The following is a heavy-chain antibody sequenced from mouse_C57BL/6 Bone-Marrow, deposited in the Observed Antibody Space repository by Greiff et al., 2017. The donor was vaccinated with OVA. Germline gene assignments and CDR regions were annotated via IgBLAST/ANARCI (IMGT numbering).Heavy chain of an antibody. CDR3: AYYYGSSLGFAY. V-gene: IGHV1-63*01. Sequence: QVQLQQSGAELVRPGTSVKMSCKASGYTFTNYWLGWAKQRPGHGLEWIGDIYPGGGYTNYNEQFKGKATLTADKSSSTAYMQFSSLTSEDSAIYYCAYYYGSSLGFAYWGQGTLVTVSA. D-gene: IGHD1-1*01. CDR2: IYPGGGYT. CDR1: GYTFTNYW. J-gene: IGHJ3*01.